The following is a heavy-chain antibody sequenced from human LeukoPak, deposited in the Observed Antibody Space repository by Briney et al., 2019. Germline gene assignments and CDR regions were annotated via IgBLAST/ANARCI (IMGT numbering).Heavy chain of an antibody. D-gene: IGHD3-10*01. CDR1: GFTFSSYG. V-gene: IGHV3-30*02. CDR3: AKVQGYYGSGSFYNAADY. J-gene: IGHJ4*02. CDR2: IQNDGSNK. Sequence: GGSLRLSCAASGFTFSSYGMHWVRQAPGKGLEWVAFIQNDGSNKYYADSVKGRFTISRDNSKNTLYLQMNSLRAEDTAVYYCAKVQGYYGSGSFYNAADYWGQGALVTVSS.